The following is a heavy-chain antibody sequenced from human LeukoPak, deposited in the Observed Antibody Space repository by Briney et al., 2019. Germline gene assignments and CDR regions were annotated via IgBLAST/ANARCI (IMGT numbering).Heavy chain of an antibody. CDR2: INPGDGRT. J-gene: IGHJ4*02. V-gene: IGHV1-46*01. CDR3: ARDLSGNHYGHFDY. Sequence: ALVKVSCKASGYTFTSYYMHWVRQAPGQGLEWMGIINPGDGRTTYPQKFQGRVTMTRDTSTSTVYMELSSLRSEDTAVYYCARDLSGNHYGHFDYWGQGTLVTVSS. D-gene: IGHD1-26*01. CDR1: GYTFTSYY.